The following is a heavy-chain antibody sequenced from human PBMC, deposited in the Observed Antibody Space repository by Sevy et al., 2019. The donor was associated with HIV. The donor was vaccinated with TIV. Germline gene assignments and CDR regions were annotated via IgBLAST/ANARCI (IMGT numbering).Heavy chain of an antibody. Sequence: GGSLRLSCVASGFTFSSYAMSWVRQAPGKGLEWVSAISGSGGSTYYADSVKGRFTISRDNSKNTLYLQMNSLRAEDTAVYYCAKDSYYDSSGYSSRGAFDIWGQGTMVTVSS. J-gene: IGHJ3*02. V-gene: IGHV3-23*01. CDR1: GFTFSSYA. CDR2: ISGSGGST. D-gene: IGHD3-22*01. CDR3: AKDSYYDSSGYSSRGAFDI.